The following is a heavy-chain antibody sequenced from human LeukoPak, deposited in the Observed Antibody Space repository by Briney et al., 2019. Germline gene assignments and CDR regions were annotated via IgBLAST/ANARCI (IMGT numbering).Heavy chain of an antibody. J-gene: IGHJ4*02. D-gene: IGHD5/OR15-5a*01. V-gene: IGHV4-59*01. CDR1: GGSISSYY. CDR2: IYYSGST. Sequence: NTSETLSLTCTVSGGSISSYYWSWIRQPPGKGLEWIGYIYYSGSTNYNPSLKSRVTISVDTSKNHFSLKLSSVTAADTAVYYCARSTYPRPLFDYWGQGTLVTVSS. CDR3: ARSTYPRPLFDY.